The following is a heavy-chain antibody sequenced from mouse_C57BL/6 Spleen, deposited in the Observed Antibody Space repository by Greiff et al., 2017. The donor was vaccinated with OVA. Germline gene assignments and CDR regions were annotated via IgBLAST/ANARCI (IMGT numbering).Heavy chain of an antibody. CDR1: DSAVFPIAF. CDR3: ARGFLDY. CDR2: ILPSIGRK. V-gene: IGHV15-2*01. Sequence: VQLQQSGSELRSPGSSVKLSCKDFDSAVFPIAFTCWVRQQPGHGYEWFGGILPSIGRKIYGEKFEDKATLDADTLSNTAYLELNSLTSEDSAIYYCARGFLDYWGQGTTLTVSS. J-gene: IGHJ2*01.